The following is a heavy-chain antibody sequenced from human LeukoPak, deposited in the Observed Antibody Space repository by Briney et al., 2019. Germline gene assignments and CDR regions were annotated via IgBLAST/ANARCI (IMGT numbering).Heavy chain of an antibody. CDR1: GYPFSAHF. V-gene: IGHV7-4-1*02. J-gene: IGHJ4*02. Sequence: ASVKVSCKASGYPFSAHFLNWVRQAPGQGLEWMGNIDTTTGNPRYAQDFTGRFVFSLDPSVSTAYLQITSLKADGTAAYYCVRGTPTPGMDYWGQGTQVTVS. D-gene: IGHD3-10*01. CDR3: VRGTPTPGMDY. CDR2: IDTTTGNP.